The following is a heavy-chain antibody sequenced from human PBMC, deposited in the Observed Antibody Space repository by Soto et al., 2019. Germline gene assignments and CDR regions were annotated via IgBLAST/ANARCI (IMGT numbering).Heavy chain of an antibody. CDR2: IYYTGTT. Sequence: QVQLQESGPGLVKPSQTLSLTCTVSGGSISSGGYYWSWIRQLPGKGLEWIGYIYYTGTTYYNPSLQRRSAMSLDTSNNQFSLKLSSVTAADTAVYFCARAGRVTGYFDCWGQGTLVTVSS. D-gene: IGHD1-20*01. V-gene: IGHV4-31*03. J-gene: IGHJ4*02. CDR1: GGSISSGGYY. CDR3: ARAGRVTGYFDC.